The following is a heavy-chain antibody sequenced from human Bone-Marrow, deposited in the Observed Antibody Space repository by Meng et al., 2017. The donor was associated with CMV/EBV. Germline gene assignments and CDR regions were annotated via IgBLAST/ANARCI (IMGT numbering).Heavy chain of an antibody. CDR2: ISSSSSYI. J-gene: IGHJ6*02. D-gene: IGHD1-26*01. V-gene: IGHV3-11*06. CDR1: GFTFSDYY. Sequence: GESLKISCAASGFTFSDYYMSWVRQAPGKGLEWVSCISSSSSYIYYADSVKGRFTISRDNDKNSLYLQMNSLRAEDTAVYYCARVVGSLQYYYYYYGMDVWGQGTLVTVSS. CDR3: ARVVGSLQYYYYYYGMDV.